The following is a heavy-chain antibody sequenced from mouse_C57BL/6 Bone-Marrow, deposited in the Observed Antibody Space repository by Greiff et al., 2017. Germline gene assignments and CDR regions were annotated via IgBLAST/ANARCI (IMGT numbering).Heavy chain of an antibody. J-gene: IGHJ3*01. CDR2: SRNKANDYTT. V-gene: IGHV7-1*01. CDR1: GFTFSDFY. Sequence: EVMLVESGGGLVQSGRSLRLSCATSGFTFSDFYMEWVRQAPGKGLEWIAASRNKANDYTTEYSASVKGRFIVSRDTSQSILYLQMNALRAEDTAIYYCARDAHPMIGGWFAYWGQGTLVTVSA. CDR3: ARDAHPMIGGWFAY. D-gene: IGHD2-4*01.